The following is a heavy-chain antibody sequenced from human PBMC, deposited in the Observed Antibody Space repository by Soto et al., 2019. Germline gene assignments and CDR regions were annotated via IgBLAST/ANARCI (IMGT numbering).Heavy chain of an antibody. CDR3: AREDCSGGSCYLGPQPYFDY. V-gene: IGHV4-59*01. Sequence: SETLSLTCTFSGCSISSYYWSWIRQPPGKGLEWIGYIYYSGSTNYNPSLKSRVTISVDTSKNQFSLKLSSVTAADTAVYYCAREDCSGGSCYLGPQPYFDYWGQGTLVTVS. J-gene: IGHJ4*02. CDR1: GCSISSYY. D-gene: IGHD2-15*01. CDR2: IYYSGST.